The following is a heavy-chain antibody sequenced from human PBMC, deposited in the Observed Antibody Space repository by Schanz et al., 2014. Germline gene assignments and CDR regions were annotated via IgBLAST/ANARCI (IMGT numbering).Heavy chain of an antibody. CDR1: GYTFTSDS. V-gene: IGHV1-46*01. D-gene: IGHD4-17*01. CDR2: IYLSDGST. J-gene: IGHJ4*02. Sequence: QVQLVQSGAEVKKPGASVKVSCKASGYTFTSDSMHWVRQAPGQGLEWMGRIYLSDGSTRYAQKFQGRVTITADKSTSTASMELSSLRSEDTAVYYCARGYGDSPTDFWGQGTPVTVSS. CDR3: ARGYGDSPTDF.